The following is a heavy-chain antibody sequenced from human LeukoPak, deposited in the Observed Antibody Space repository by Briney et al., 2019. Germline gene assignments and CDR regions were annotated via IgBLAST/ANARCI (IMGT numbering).Heavy chain of an antibody. CDR1: GGSFSDYY. CDR2: INHSGSA. Sequence: SETLSLTCVVYGGSFSDYYWSWVRQPPGKGLEWIGEINHSGSAKYNSSLKSRVTMSIHTSNNQFSLKLSSVTAADTAVYYCAIAMLWPYFGYWGQGTLVTVSS. CDR3: AIAMLWPYFGY. V-gene: IGHV4-34*01. J-gene: IGHJ4*02. D-gene: IGHD3-16*01.